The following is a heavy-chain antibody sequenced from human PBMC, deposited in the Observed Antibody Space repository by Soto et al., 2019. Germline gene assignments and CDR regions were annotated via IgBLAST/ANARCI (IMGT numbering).Heavy chain of an antibody. V-gene: IGHV3-21*01. Sequence: NPGGSLRLSCAASGFTFSSYSMNLVRQAPGKGLEWVSSISSSSSYIYYADSVKGRFTISRDNAKNSLYLQMNSLRAEDTAVYYCARDSFGDLWFDPWGQGTLVTVSS. CDR2: ISSSSSYI. CDR3: ARDSFGDLWFDP. CDR1: GFTFSSYS. J-gene: IGHJ5*02. D-gene: IGHD3-16*01.